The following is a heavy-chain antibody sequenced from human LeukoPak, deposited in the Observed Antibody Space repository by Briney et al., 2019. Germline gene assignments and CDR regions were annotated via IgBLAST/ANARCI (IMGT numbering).Heavy chain of an antibody. Sequence: GGSLRLSCAAPGFTFRTYWMNWVRQAPGKGLEWVANIKEDGSEKNYVDSVRGRFTVSRDNANKSLFLQMNSLRAEDTAVYYCARDPSLTTGYYYYMDVWGKGTTVTVSS. CDR1: GFTFRTYW. V-gene: IGHV3-7*01. D-gene: IGHD3-9*01. CDR2: IKEDGSEK. CDR3: ARDPSLTTGYYYYMDV. J-gene: IGHJ6*03.